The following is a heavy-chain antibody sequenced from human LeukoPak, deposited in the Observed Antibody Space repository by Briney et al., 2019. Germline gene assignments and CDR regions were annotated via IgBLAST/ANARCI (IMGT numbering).Heavy chain of an antibody. CDR3: ARGGNGWYSGY. CDR1: GGSFSGYC. CDR2: INHSGST. Sequence: SETLSLTCAVYGGSFSGYCWSWIRQPPGKGLEWIGEINHSGSTNYNPSLKSRVTISVDTSKNQFSLKLSSVTAADTAVYYCARGGNGWYSGYWGQGTLVTVSS. J-gene: IGHJ4*02. D-gene: IGHD6-19*01. V-gene: IGHV4-34*01.